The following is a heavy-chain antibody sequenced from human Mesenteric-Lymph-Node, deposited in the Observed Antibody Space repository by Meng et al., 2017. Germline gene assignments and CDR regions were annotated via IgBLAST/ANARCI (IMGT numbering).Heavy chain of an antibody. Sequence: QVQFVHSGGEVKPPGASVKVSCKTTGYTFNLYVISWVRQAPGQGLEWMGWRSPYNDNRNYAQKFQDRVTMTTDTSTSTAYMELRSLTSDDTAVYYCARDRREGDPYYYGMDVWGQGTTVTVSS. CDR2: RSPYNDNR. CDR1: GYTFNLYV. CDR3: ARDRREGDPYYYGMDV. D-gene: IGHD3-16*01. V-gene: IGHV1-18*01. J-gene: IGHJ6*02.